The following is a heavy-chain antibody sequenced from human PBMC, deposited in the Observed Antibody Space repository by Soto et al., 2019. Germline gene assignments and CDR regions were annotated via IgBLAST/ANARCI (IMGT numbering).Heavy chain of an antibody. J-gene: IGHJ3*02. CDR1: GFTFSSYG. V-gene: IGHV3-33*01. CDR2: IWYDGSNK. D-gene: IGHD1-26*01. CDR3: AREGGSYRVDAFDI. Sequence: QVQLVESGGGVVQPGRSLRLSCAASGFTFSSYGMHWVRQAPGKGLEWVAVIWYDGSNKYYADSVKGRFTISRDNSKNTLYLQMNSLRAEDTAVYYCAREGGSYRVDAFDIWGQGKMVTVSS.